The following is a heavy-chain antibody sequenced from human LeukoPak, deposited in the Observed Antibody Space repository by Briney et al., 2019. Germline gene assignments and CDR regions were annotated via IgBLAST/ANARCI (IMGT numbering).Heavy chain of an antibody. J-gene: IGHJ4*02. CDR1: GYTSTGYY. CDR3: ATQRGSYLWGTDFDY. Sequence: ASVKVSCKASGYTSTGYYMHWVRQAPGQGLEGMGWINPNSGDTKYAQKFQGRVTMTRDTSISTAYMELSRLRSDDTAVYYCATQRGSYLWGTDFDYWGQGTLVTVSS. CDR2: INPNSGDT. D-gene: IGHD3-16*01. V-gene: IGHV1-2*02.